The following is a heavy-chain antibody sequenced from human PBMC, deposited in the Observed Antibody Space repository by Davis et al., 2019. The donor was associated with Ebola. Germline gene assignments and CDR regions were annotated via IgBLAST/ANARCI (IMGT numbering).Heavy chain of an antibody. CDR2: ISSSSYYI. J-gene: IGHJ3*02. Sequence: GESLKISCAASGFTFSTYSMNWVRQAPGKGLEWVSSISSSSYYIYYSDSLKGRFTVSRDNAKNSLYLQIKSLRAEDTAVYHCARGGYYDSSGYSHDAFDIWGQGTMVTVSS. CDR3: ARGGYYDSSGYSHDAFDI. CDR1: GFTFSTYS. V-gene: IGHV3-21*01. D-gene: IGHD3-22*01.